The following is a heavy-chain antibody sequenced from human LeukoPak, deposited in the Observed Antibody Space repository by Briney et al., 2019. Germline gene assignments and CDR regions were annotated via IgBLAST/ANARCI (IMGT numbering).Heavy chain of an antibody. Sequence: GGSLRLSCAASGITVSSNYMSWVRQARGKGLEWVSIIYSDGRTYYADSVKGRFTISRDNSRNTLYLQMNSLRADDTAVYYCARTYDHKQGGWYTPSMDVWGKGTTVTVSS. CDR3: ARTYDHKQGGWYTPSMDV. D-gene: IGHD6-19*01. CDR2: IYSDGRT. J-gene: IGHJ6*03. CDR1: GITVSSNY. V-gene: IGHV3-53*01.